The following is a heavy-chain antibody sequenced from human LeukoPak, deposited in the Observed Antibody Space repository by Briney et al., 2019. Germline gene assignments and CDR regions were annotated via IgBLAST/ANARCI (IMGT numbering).Heavy chain of an antibody. J-gene: IGHJ1*01. CDR2: FKSKTDGGTT. V-gene: IGHV3-15*01. D-gene: IGHD2-21*01. Sequence: AGSLSLSCAASGVIFSKAWMSWVRQPQGKGLEWVGRFKSKTDGGTTDYAAPVKGRFTISGDDSKNTLYLQMNSLKTEDTAVYYCIMTYYWGQGTLVTVSS. CDR3: IMTYY. CDR1: GVIFSKAW.